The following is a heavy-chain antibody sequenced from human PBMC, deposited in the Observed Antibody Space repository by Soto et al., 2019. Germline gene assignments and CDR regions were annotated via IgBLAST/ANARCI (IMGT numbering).Heavy chain of an antibody. CDR2: IYYSGST. CDR3: ASRPAQRYCSGGSCFPQ. Sequence: QLQLQESGPGLVKPSETLSLTCTVSGGSISSSSYYWGWIRQPPGKGLEWIGSIYYSGSTYYNPSLKSRVTISVDTSKNQFSLKLSSVTAADTAVYYCASRPAQRYCSGGSCFPQWGQGTLVTVSS. D-gene: IGHD2-15*01. V-gene: IGHV4-39*01. CDR1: GGSISSSSYY. J-gene: IGHJ4*02.